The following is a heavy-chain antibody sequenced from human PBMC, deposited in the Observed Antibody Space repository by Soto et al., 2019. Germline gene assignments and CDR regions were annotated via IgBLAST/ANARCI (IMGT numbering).Heavy chain of an antibody. Sequence: GGSLRLSCVASGFTFSTYAMSWVRQARGKGLEWVSTVRGNGGSTFYAASVKGRFTISRDDSKNSLYLQMNSLKTEDTAVYYCTRLRIFGVATTSYHTMDVWGQGTTVTVSS. J-gene: IGHJ6*02. CDR3: TRLRIFGVATTSYHTMDV. D-gene: IGHD3-3*01. CDR1: GFTFSTYA. CDR2: VRGNGGST. V-gene: IGHV3-23*01.